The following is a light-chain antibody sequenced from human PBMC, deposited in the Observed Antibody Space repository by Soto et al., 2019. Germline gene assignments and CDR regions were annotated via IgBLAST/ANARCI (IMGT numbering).Light chain of an antibody. J-gene: IGLJ3*02. CDR1: SSDIGGYNY. Sequence: QSALTQTASVSGSPGQSITISCTGTSSDIGGYNYVSWYQQHPGKAPKLMISEVSDRPSGVSNRFSGSKSGNTASLTISGLRAEDEADYYCSSYTSSNTWVFGGGTKLTVL. CDR2: EVS. V-gene: IGLV2-14*01. CDR3: SSYTSSNTWV.